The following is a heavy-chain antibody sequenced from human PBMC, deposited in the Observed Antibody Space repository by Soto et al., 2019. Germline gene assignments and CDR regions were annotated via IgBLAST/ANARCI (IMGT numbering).Heavy chain of an antibody. CDR1: GYSFTSYW. J-gene: IGHJ4*02. CDR3: AAFYDSSGYYDY. Sequence: GESLKISCKGSGYSFTSYWIGWVRQMPGKGLEWMGIIYPGDSGTRYSPPFQGQVTISADMSISTAYLQWSSLKASDTAMYYCAAFYDSSGYYDYWGQGALVTVSS. D-gene: IGHD3-22*01. CDR2: IYPGDSGT. V-gene: IGHV5-51*01.